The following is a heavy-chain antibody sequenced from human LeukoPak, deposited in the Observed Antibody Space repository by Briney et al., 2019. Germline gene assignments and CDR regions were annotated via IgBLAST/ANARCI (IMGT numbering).Heavy chain of an antibody. Sequence: ASVKVSCKPSGYTFTSYDINWVRQATGQGLEWMGWMNPNSGNTGYAQKFQGRVTMTRITSISTAYLELSSLRSEDTAVYYCARGPILYSGYDGGSWFDPWGQGTLVTVSS. CDR2: MNPNSGNT. CDR1: GYTFTSYD. J-gene: IGHJ5*02. V-gene: IGHV1-8*01. D-gene: IGHD5-12*01. CDR3: ARGPILYSGYDGGSWFDP.